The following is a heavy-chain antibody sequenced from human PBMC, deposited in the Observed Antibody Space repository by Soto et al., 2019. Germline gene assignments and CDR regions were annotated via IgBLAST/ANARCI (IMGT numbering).Heavy chain of an antibody. Sequence: ASVKVSCKASGYTFTGYYMHWVRQAPGQGLEWMGWINPNSGGTNYAQKFQGRVTMTRDTSISTAYMELSRLRSDDTAVYYCARDGDYYDSSGYFDYWGQGTLVTVS. CDR2: INPNSGGT. D-gene: IGHD3-22*01. CDR1: GYTFTGYY. CDR3: ARDGDYYDSSGYFDY. J-gene: IGHJ4*02. V-gene: IGHV1-2*02.